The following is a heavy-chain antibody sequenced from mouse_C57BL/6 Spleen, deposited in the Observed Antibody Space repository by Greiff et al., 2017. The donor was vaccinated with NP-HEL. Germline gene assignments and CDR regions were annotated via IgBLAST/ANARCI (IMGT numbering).Heavy chain of an antibody. J-gene: IGHJ2*01. Sequence: VQLQQSGAELAKPGASVKLSCKASGYTFTSYWMHWVKQRPGQGLEWIGYINPSSGYTKYNQKIKDKATLTADKSSSTAYMQLSSLSYDDSSIYYCARYYYCSSYRYFDYWCQGTTLTVSS. CDR2: INPSSGYT. D-gene: IGHD1-1*01. CDR1: GYTFTSYW. V-gene: IGHV1-7*01. CDR3: ARYYYCSSYRYFDY.